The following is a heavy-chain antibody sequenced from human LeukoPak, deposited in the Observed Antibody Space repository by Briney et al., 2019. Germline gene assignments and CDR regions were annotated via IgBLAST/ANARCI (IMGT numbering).Heavy chain of an antibody. CDR1: GGSISSYY. V-gene: IGHV4-4*07. D-gene: IGHD3-9*01. CDR3: AGGGFDWFLASDYFDY. CDR2: IYTSGST. Sequence: SETLSLTCTVSGGSISSYYWSWIRQPAGKGLEWIGRIYTSGSTNYNPSLKSRVTMSVDTSKNQFSLKLSSVTAADTAVYYCAGGGFDWFLASDYFDYWGQGTLVTVSS. J-gene: IGHJ4*02.